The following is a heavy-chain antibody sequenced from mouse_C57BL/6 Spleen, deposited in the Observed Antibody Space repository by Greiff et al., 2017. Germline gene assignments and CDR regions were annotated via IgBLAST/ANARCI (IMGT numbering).Heavy chain of an antibody. Sequence: EVQRVESGPELVKPGASVKIPCKASGYTFTDYNMDWVKQSHGKSLEWIGDINPNNGGTIYNQKFKGKATLTVDKSSSTAYMELRSLTSEDTAVYYCARESYWVFDYWGQGTTLTVSS. J-gene: IGHJ2*01. CDR2: INPNNGGT. V-gene: IGHV1-18*01. CDR1: GYTFTDYN. CDR3: ARESYWVFDY. D-gene: IGHD1-1*01.